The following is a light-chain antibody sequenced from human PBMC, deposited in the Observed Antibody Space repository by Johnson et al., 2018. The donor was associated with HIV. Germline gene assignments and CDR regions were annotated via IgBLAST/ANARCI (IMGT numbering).Light chain of an antibody. V-gene: IGLV1-51*02. CDR2: ENN. J-gene: IGLJ1*01. Sequence: QSVLTQPPSVSAAPGQKVTISCSGSSSNIGRNYVSWYQQLPGTAPKLLIYENNKRPSGIPDRFSGSKSGTSATLGITGLQTGDEADYYCGTWDSSLTAYVFVTGTKVTVL. CDR3: GTWDSSLTAYV. CDR1: SSNIGRNY.